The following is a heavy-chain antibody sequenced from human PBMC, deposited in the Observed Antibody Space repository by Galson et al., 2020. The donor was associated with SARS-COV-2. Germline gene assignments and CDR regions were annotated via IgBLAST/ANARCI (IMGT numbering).Heavy chain of an antibody. Sequence: QAGGSLRLSCAASGFAFPNYAMSWVRQAPGKGLEWVATITTNGAGTYYADSVEGRFAISRDASKNTLYLQMSSLRADDTALYYCVKGFREITRTTSNVLFDLWGPGTLVAVSP. CDR1: GFAFPNYA. CDR3: VKGFREITRTTSNVLFDL. D-gene: IGHD3-10*01. J-gene: IGHJ4*02. CDR2: ITTNGAGT. V-gene: IGHV3-23*01.